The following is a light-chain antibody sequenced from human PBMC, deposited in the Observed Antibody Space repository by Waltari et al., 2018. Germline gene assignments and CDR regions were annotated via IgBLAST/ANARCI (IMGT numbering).Light chain of an antibody. CDR1: QSVLSSSNNRNF. CDR3: QQHYITPPT. CDR2: WAS. V-gene: IGKV4-1*01. Sequence: DIVMTQSPDSLTVSLGERATVNCKSSQSVLSSSNNRNFLAWYQQKPGQPPKLLIYWASTRGSGVPDRFSGSGCGTDFTLTISSLQAEDVAVYYCQQHYITPPTFGQGTKVEIK. J-gene: IGKJ1*01.